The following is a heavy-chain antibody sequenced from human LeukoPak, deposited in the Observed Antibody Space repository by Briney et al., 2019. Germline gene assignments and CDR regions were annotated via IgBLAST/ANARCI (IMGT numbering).Heavy chain of an antibody. Sequence: PGRSLRLSCAASGFTFSSYGMHWVRQAPGKGLEWVAVISYDGSNKYYADSVKGRFTISRDNSKNTLYLQMNSLRGEDTAVYYCAKDQKAKSSSSNYYYYYMDVWGKGTTVTVSS. CDR2: ISYDGSNK. V-gene: IGHV3-30*18. CDR1: GFTFSSYG. D-gene: IGHD6-6*01. CDR3: AKDQKAKSSSSNYYYYYMDV. J-gene: IGHJ6*03.